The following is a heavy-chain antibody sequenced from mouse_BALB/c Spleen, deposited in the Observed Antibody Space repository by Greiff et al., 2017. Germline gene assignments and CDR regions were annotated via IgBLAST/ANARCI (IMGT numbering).Heavy chain of an antibody. Sequence: QVQLKQSGAELARPGASVKLSCKASGYTFTSYWMQWVKQRPGQGLEWIGAIYPGDGDTRYTQKFKGKATLTADKSSSTAYMELSSLTSEDSAVYYCARSKGYGNYDWYFDVWGAGTTVTVSS. D-gene: IGHD2-10*02. CDR3: ARSKGYGNYDWYFDV. CDR1: GYTFTSYW. V-gene: IGHV1-87*01. J-gene: IGHJ1*01. CDR2: IYPGDGDT.